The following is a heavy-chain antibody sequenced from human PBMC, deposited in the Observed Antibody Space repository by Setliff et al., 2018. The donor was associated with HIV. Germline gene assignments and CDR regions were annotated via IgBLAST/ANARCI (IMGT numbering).Heavy chain of an antibody. Sequence: GESLKISCKGPEYFFRTSWIGWVRQLPGKGLEWVTIIFPLDSETRYNPSLEGHVTMSVDKSINTAYLQWSSLRASDTAIYYCTRHPLQPEVSGYFYLMDVLGTGTTVTVSS. CDR3: TRHPLQPEVSGYFYLMDV. CDR1: EYFFRTSW. J-gene: IGHJ6*04. V-gene: IGHV5-51*01. CDR2: IFPLDSET. D-gene: IGHD3-9*01.